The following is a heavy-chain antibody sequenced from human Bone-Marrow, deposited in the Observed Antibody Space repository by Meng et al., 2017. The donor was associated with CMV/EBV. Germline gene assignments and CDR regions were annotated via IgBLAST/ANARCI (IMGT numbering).Heavy chain of an antibody. V-gene: IGHV3-53*01. Sequence: ASGFSVNSDFMCGVRHAPGKGLELGSVIYSVSSTYYAESVKGRVTISRDNSKNTLYLQMNSLRAEDTAVYYCAGPIVPASFGAFDIWGQGTMVTVSS. J-gene: IGHJ3*02. CDR3: AGPIVPASFGAFDI. CDR2: IYSVSST. CDR1: GFSVNSDF. D-gene: IGHD2-2*01.